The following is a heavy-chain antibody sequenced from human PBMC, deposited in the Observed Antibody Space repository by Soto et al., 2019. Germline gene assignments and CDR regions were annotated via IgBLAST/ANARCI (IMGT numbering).Heavy chain of an antibody. CDR1: GFTFDEFG. V-gene: IGHV3-20*04. Sequence: PGGSLRLSCAASGFTFDEFGMSWVRQVAGKGLEWVSSFNLDGNCTHYADSVKGRFTISRDNAKNMLYLQMDSLRAEDTAVYYCARGPRDLYHNDYWGQGALVTVSS. CDR3: ARGPRDLYHNDY. CDR2: FNLDGNCT. J-gene: IGHJ4*02. D-gene: IGHD1-20*01.